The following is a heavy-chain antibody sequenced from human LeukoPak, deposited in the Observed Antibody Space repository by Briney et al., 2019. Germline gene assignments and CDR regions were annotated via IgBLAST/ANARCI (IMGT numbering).Heavy chain of an antibody. D-gene: IGHD6-13*01. CDR1: GFTFSSYA. CDR3: ARGPATRAAASDY. V-gene: IGHV3-30-3*01. J-gene: IGHJ4*02. CDR2: ISYDGSNK. Sequence: PGGSLRLSCAASGFTFSSYAMSWVRQAPGKGLEWVAVISYDGSNKYYADSVKGRFTISRDNSKNTLYLQMNSLRAEDTAVYYCARGPATRAAASDYWGQGTLVTVSS.